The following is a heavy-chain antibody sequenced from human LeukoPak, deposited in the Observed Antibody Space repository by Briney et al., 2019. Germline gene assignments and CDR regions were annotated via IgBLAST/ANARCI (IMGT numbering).Heavy chain of an antibody. Sequence: GESLKISCKGSGYSFTTYWIGWVRQMLGRGLEWMGIIYPGDSDTRYSPSFQGQVTISADKSISTAYLQWSSLKASDTAMYYCARARYCSGGTCYPDYWGQGTLVTVSS. CDR3: ARARYCSGGTCYPDY. CDR1: GYSFTTYW. D-gene: IGHD2-15*01. CDR2: IYPGDSDT. J-gene: IGHJ4*02. V-gene: IGHV5-51*01.